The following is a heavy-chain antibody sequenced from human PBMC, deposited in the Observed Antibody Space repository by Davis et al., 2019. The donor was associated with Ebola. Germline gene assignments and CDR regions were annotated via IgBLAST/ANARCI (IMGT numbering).Heavy chain of an antibody. CDR3: ARRGNSGTLRF. V-gene: IGHV4-34*01. CDR2: INHSGST. Sequence: MPSETLSLTCAVYGGSFSYYYWSWIRQPPGKGLEWIGEINHSGSTNYNPSLKSRVTISVDTSKNQFSLKLSSVTAAETAVYYCARRGNSGTLRFWGQGNLVTVSS. J-gene: IGHJ4*02. D-gene: IGHD4-23*01. CDR1: GGSFSYYY.